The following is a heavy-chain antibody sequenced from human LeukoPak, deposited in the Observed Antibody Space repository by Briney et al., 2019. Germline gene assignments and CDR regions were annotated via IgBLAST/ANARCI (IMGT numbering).Heavy chain of an antibody. Sequence: ASVKVSCKASGYTFTGCYMHWVRQAPGQGLEWMGWINPNSGGTNYAQKFQGRVTMTRDTSISTAYMELSRLRSDDTAVYYCARSGSGWYGWFDPWGQGTLVTVSS. CDR1: GYTFTGCY. J-gene: IGHJ5*02. V-gene: IGHV1-2*02. D-gene: IGHD6-19*01. CDR2: INPNSGGT. CDR3: ARSGSGWYGWFDP.